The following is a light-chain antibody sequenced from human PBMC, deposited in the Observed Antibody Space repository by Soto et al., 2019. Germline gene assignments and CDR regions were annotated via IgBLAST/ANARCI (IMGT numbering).Light chain of an antibody. CDR2: DVG. V-gene: IGLV2-14*01. CDR1: SSDVGDFNY. J-gene: IGLJ1*01. CDR3: SSFYTSTTRV. Sequence: QSALTQPASVSGSPGQSITISCTGTSSDVGDFNYVSWYQQHPGKAPKLMIYDVGNRPSGVSIRFSGSKSGSTASLTISGLQAEDEAAYYCSSFYTSTTRVFGTGTKVTVL.